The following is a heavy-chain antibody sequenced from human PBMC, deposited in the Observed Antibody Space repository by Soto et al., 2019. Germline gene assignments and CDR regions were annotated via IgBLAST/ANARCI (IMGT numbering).Heavy chain of an antibody. CDR1: GGSISGYY. V-gene: IGHV4-59*12. Sequence: PSETLSLTCTVSGGSISGYYWSWIRQPPGKGLEWIGYMYKTGSTVYNPSFKSRVTISVDTSKNQFSLKLNSVTAADTAVYYCARVPDVWGQGTTVTVSS. J-gene: IGHJ6*02. CDR3: ARVPDV. CDR2: MYKTGST.